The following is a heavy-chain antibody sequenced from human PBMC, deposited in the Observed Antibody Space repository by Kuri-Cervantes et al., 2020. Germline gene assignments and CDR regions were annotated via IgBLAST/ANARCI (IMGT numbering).Heavy chain of an antibody. CDR3: VIVDPLRLSGPSVGAFDI. D-gene: IGHD1-26*01. Sequence: ASVKVSCKASGYTFTSYGISWVRQATGQGLEWMGWMNPNSGNTGYAQKIQGRVTMTRNTSISTAYMELSSLRSEDTAVYYCVIVDPLRLSGPSVGAFDIWGQGTMVTVSS. V-gene: IGHV1-8*02. CDR2: MNPNSGNT. CDR1: GYTFTSYG. J-gene: IGHJ3*02.